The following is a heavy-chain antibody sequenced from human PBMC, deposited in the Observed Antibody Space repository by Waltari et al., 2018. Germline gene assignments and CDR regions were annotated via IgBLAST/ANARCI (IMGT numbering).Heavy chain of an antibody. CDR2: VNPNSGGT. V-gene: IGHV1-2*02. Sequence: QVQLVQSGAEVKKPGASVKVYCKASGDTFTGYYMHWVRQAPGQGLEWMVCVNPNSGGTNYAQKFQGRVTRTSDTSISTAYMALSRLGSDDTAVYYWARAGLEAVESLDYWGQGTLVTVSS. J-gene: IGHJ4*02. CDR3: ARAGLEAVESLDY. CDR1: GDTFTGYY. D-gene: IGHD3-3*01.